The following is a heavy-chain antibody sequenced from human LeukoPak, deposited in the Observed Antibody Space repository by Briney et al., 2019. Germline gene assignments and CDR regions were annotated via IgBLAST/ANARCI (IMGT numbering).Heavy chain of an antibody. J-gene: IGHJ3*01. CDR3: ARGEEGAGSLAD. CDR1: GSTFSSYS. CDR2: ISSSSSYI. D-gene: IGHD2-15*01. V-gene: IGHV3-21*01. Sequence: GGSLRLSCAASGSTFSSYSMNWVRQAPGKGLEWVSSISSSSSYIYYADSVKGRFTISRDNAKNSLYLQMNSLRAEDTAVYYCARGEEGAGSLADWGQGTMVSVFS.